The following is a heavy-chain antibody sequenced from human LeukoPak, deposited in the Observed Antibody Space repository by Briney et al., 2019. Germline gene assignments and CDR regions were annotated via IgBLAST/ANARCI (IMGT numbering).Heavy chain of an antibody. V-gene: IGHV1-2*02. J-gene: IGHJ4*02. CDR3: ATYSSSWPLGDY. D-gene: IGHD6-13*01. Sequence: GASVKVSCKASGYTFTGYYMHWVRQAPGQGLEWMGWINPNSGGTNYAQKFQGRVTMTRDTSISTAYMELSRLRSDDTAVYYRATYSSSWPLGDYWGQGTLVTVSS. CDR1: GYTFTGYY. CDR2: INPNSGGT.